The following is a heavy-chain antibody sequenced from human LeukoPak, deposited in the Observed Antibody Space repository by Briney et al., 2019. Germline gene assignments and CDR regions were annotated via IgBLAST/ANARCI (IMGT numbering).Heavy chain of an antibody. V-gene: IGHV3-48*03. Sequence: GGTLRLSCAASGFTFSSYEMNWVRQAPGKGLEWVSYISSSGSTIYYADSVKGRFNISRDNAKNSLYLQMNSLRAEDTAVYYCARVEYSSSSGSFDYWGQGTLVTVSS. J-gene: IGHJ4*02. D-gene: IGHD6-6*01. CDR3: ARVEYSSSSGSFDY. CDR2: ISSSGSTI. CDR1: GFTFSSYE.